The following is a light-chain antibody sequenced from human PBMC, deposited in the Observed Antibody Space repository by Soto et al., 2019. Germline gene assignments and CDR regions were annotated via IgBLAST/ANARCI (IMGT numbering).Light chain of an antibody. Sequence: EIVLTQSPATLSLSPGERATLSCGASQSLDNYLAWYQQKPGLAPRLLIYDASNRATGIPDRFSGSGSGTDFTLTISRLEPEDFAVYYCQQYGDSVTFGQGTRLEIK. J-gene: IGKJ5*01. CDR1: QSLDNY. CDR2: DAS. V-gene: IGKV3D-20*01. CDR3: QQYGDSVT.